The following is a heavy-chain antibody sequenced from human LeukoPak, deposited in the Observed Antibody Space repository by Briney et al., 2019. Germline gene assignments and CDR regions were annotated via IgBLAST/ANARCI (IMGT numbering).Heavy chain of an antibody. Sequence: SETLSLTCTVSGGSISSYYWSWIRQPPGKGLEWIGYIYYSGSTNYNPSLKSRVTISVDTSKNQFSLKLSSVTAADTAVYYCARALDYGDSIDAFDIWGQGTMATVSS. CDR1: GGSISSYY. V-gene: IGHV4-59*01. CDR2: IYYSGST. J-gene: IGHJ3*02. D-gene: IGHD4-17*01. CDR3: ARALDYGDSIDAFDI.